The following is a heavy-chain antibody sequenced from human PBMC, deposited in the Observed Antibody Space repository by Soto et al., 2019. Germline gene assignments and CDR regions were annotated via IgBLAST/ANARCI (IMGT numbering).Heavy chain of an antibody. J-gene: IGHJ6*02. CDR2: MYAGGNT. CDR3: ARDPGYCNTDRCPTRGTYGLDV. CDR1: GFSVTTTY. Sequence: EPQVVETGGGLIQPGGSLRLACSVSGFSVTTTYMTWVRQAPGKGLQWVSSMYAGGNTYYADSVKGRFAISRDSSTNTLYLRMNNLRAEDTATYYCARDPGYCNTDRCPTRGTYGLDVWGQGTTVTVSS. V-gene: IGHV3-53*02. D-gene: IGHD2-15*01.